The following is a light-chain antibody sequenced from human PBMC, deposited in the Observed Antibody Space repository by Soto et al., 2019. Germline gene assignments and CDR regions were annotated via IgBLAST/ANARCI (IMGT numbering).Light chain of an antibody. CDR2: DVS. V-gene: IGLV2-14*01. J-gene: IGLJ2*01. CDR3: SSYTSSSTLVV. Sequence: QYALTQPASVSVSPGQSTTISCTGTSSDVGGYNYVYWYQQHPGKAPKLMIYDVSKRPSGVSNRFSGSKSGNTASLTISGLQAEDEADYYCSSYTSSSTLVVFGGGTKLTVL. CDR1: SSDVGGYNY.